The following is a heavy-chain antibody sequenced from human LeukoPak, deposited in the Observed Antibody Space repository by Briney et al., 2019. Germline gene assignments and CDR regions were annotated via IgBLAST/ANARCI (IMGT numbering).Heavy chain of an antibody. V-gene: IGHV3-7*01. CDR3: ARKRPNYFDY. CDR1: GFTFSNYW. Sequence: GESLRLACAASGFTFSNYWMAWVRQAPGKGPEWVANINLDGSQKYYVDSVKGRFTISRDNAENSLYLQMNSLRAEDTALYYCARKRPNYFDYWGQGTLVTVSS. CDR2: INLDGSQK. J-gene: IGHJ4*02.